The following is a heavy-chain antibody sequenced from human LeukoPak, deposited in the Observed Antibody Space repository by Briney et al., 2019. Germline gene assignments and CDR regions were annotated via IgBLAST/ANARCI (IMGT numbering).Heavy chain of an antibody. Sequence: GGSLRLSCAASGFTFGNYVMHWVRQAPGKGLEWVAVIWYDGSNEYYADSVKGRFTISRDNSKNTLYLQLNNLRAEDTAVCYCAKPLTNGAFDYWGQGTLVTVSS. V-gene: IGHV3-33*06. D-gene: IGHD1-26*01. J-gene: IGHJ4*02. CDR2: IWYDGSNE. CDR3: AKPLTNGAFDY. CDR1: GFTFGNYV.